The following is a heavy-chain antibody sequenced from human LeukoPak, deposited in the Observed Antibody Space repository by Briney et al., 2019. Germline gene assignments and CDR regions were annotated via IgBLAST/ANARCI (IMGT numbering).Heavy chain of an antibody. CDR1: GGTFSSYA. V-gene: IGHV1-69*13. J-gene: IGHJ3*02. CDR3: ARDSGIAARFDAFDI. Sequence: SVKVSCKASGGTFSSYAISWVRQAPGQGLEWMGGTIPIFGTANYAQKFQGRVTITADESTSTAYMELSSLRSEDTAVYYCARDSGIAARFDAFDIWGQGTMVTVSS. D-gene: IGHD6-6*01. CDR2: TIPIFGTA.